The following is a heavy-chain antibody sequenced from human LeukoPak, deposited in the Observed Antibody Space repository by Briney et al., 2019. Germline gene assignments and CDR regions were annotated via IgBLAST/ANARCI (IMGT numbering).Heavy chain of an antibody. CDR2: ISGSGGST. CDR1: GIIFNNYA. V-gene: IGHV3-23*01. J-gene: IGHJ6*02. CDR3: AKYKGAALYYHYGMDV. Sequence: GGSLRLSCAASGIIFNNYAMSWVRQAPGKGLEWVSTISGSGGSTHYADSVKGRFTISRDNAKNTLFLQMNSLRAEDTAVYYCAKYKGAALYYHYGMDVWGQGTTVIVSS. D-gene: IGHD6-13*01.